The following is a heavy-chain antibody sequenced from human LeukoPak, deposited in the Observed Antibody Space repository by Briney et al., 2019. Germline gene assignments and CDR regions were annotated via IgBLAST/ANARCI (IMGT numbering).Heavy chain of an antibody. CDR3: AKAKRPYYYDSSGPPFP. D-gene: IGHD3-22*01. Sequence: EGSLRLSCAASGFTFSSYGMHWVRQAPGKGLEWVAVIWYDGSNKYYADSVKGRFTISRDNSKNTLYLQMNSLRAEDTAVYYCAKAKRPYYYDSSGPPFPWGQGTLVTVSS. CDR2: IWYDGSNK. V-gene: IGHV3-33*06. J-gene: IGHJ5*02. CDR1: GFTFSSYG.